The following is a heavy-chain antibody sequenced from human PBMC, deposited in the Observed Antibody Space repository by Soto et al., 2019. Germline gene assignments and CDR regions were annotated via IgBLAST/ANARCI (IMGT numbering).Heavy chain of an antibody. CDR3: ARDFLPGNYFDY. Sequence: PGGSLRLSCAASGFTFSSYAMHLVRPAPGKGLEWVAVISYDGSNKYYADSVKGRFTISRDNSKNTLYLQMNSLRAEDTAVYYCARDFLPGNYFDYWGQGTLVTVSS. CDR1: GFTFSSYA. V-gene: IGHV3-30-3*01. CDR2: ISYDGSNK. D-gene: IGHD3-10*01. J-gene: IGHJ4*02.